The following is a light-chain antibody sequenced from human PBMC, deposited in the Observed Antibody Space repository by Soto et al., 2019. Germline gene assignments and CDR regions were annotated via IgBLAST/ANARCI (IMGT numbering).Light chain of an antibody. CDR3: TSYTSTNSYVA. V-gene: IGLV2-14*03. CDR2: DVT. CDR1: STDVGGHYY. J-gene: IGLJ2*01. Sequence: QSVLTQPASVSGSPGQSITISCTGTSTDVGGHYYVSWYQQHPGKAPKLIIYDVTDRPSGVSHRFSGSKSGNTASLTISGLQAEDEAYYYCTSYTSTNSYVAVGGGTKVTVL.